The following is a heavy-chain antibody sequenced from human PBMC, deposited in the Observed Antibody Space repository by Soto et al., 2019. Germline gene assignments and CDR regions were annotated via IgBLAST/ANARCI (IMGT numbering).Heavy chain of an antibody. CDR2: IYYSGST. V-gene: IGHV4-59*08. Sequence: SETLSLTCTVSGGSINSYDWSWIRQPPGKGLEWIGYIYYSGSTNYNPSLRSRVTMSVDTSKNQFSLELPSVPAADTAVYYCASIPYFYGSGNSYHFDYWGQGTLVTVSS. CDR3: ASIPYFYGSGNSYHFDY. J-gene: IGHJ4*02. D-gene: IGHD3-10*01. CDR1: GGSINSYD.